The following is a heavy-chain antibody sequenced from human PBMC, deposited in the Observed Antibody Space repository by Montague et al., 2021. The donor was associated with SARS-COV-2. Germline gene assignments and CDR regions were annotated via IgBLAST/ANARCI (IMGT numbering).Heavy chain of an antibody. D-gene: IGHD5-18*01. Sequence: SLSLSCAASGFTFSSYAMSWVRQAPGKGLEWVSAISGSGGSTYYADSVKVRFTISRDNSKNTLYLQMNSLRAEDTAVYYCAKASWIQLWFRTPYFDYWGQGTLVTVSS. CDR2: ISGSGGST. V-gene: IGHV3-23*01. J-gene: IGHJ4*02. CDR1: GFTFSSYA. CDR3: AKASWIQLWFRTPYFDY.